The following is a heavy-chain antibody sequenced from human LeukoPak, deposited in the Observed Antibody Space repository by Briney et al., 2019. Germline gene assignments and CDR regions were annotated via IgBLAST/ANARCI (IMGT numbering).Heavy chain of an antibody. D-gene: IGHD4-23*01. CDR2: IYYSGST. CDR1: GGSISSYY. J-gene: IGHJ4*02. Sequence: SETLSLTCTVSGGSISSYYWSWIRQPPGKGLEWIGYIYYSGSTNYNPSHKSRVTISVDTSKNQFSLKLSSVTAADTAVYYCARARGGDYGGNAFVRWGQGTLVTVSS. CDR3: ARARGGDYGGNAFVR. V-gene: IGHV4-59*01.